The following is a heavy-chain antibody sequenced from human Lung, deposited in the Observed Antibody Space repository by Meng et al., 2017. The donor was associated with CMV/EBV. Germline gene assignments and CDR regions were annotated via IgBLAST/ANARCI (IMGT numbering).Heavy chain of an antibody. CDR2: ITPSSGGT. D-gene: IGHD7-27*01. V-gene: IGHV1-2*06. Sequence: QVQLLQSGSELKTPGASVKVSCKASGYTFTSYAMNWVRQAPGQGLEWVGRITPSSGGTTYAQKFQGRVTMTRDTSISTAYMELSSLRSDDAAIYYCVRANLGSADYWGQGTLVTVSS. J-gene: IGHJ4*02. CDR1: GYTFTSYA. CDR3: VRANLGSADY.